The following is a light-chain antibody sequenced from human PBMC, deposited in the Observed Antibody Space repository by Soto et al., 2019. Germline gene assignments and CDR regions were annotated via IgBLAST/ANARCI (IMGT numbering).Light chain of an antibody. CDR2: DVS. CDR3: SSYTSSNTLV. J-gene: IGLJ2*01. Sequence: QSVLTQPASVSGSPGESITISCTGTSSDIGGYNYVSWYQQHPGKAPKVMIYDVSNRPSEISNRFSGSKSGNTASLTISGLQAEDEADYYCSSYTSSNTLVFGGGTKVTVL. CDR1: SSDIGGYNY. V-gene: IGLV2-14*01.